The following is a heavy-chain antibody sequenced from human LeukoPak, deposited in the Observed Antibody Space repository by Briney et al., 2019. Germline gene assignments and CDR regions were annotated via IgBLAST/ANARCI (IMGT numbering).Heavy chain of an antibody. J-gene: IGHJ6*03. CDR1: GNSISSGDNY. CDR3: ARESVVRGKTNLGKKYYYYYMDV. CDR2: IYTSGST. V-gene: IGHV4-61*02. Sequence: SETLSLTCTVSGNSISSGDNYWSWIRQPAGKGLEWIGRIYTSGSTNYNPSLKSRVTISVDTSKNQFSLKLSSVTAADTAVYYCARESVVRGKTNLGKKYYYYYMDVWGKGTTVTVSS. D-gene: IGHD3-10*01.